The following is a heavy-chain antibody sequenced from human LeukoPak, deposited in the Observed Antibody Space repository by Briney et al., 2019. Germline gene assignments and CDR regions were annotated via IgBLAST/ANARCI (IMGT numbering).Heavy chain of an antibody. CDR2: ISWNSGSI. J-gene: IGHJ4*02. CDR3: AKDRYPRLRLGELSFDY. Sequence: GGSLRLSCAASGFTFDDYAMHWVRQAPGKGLEWVSGISWNSGSIGYADSVKGRFTISRDNAKNSLYLQMNSLRAEDTALYYRAKDRYPRLRLGELSFDYWGQGTLVTVSS. V-gene: IGHV3-9*01. D-gene: IGHD3-16*02. CDR1: GFTFDDYA.